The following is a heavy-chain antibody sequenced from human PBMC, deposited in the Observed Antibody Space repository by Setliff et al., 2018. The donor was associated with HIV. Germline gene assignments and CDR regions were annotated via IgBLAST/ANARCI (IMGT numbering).Heavy chain of an antibody. CDR1: GGSVSGHY. Sequence: SETLSLTCAVYGGSVSGHYWGWFRQPPGKGLEWIGEITPSGDTNYIPSLKSRVTTSLDTSKNQFSLNLNSVTAADTAVYYCSNWNTTVDADSWGQGTLVTVSS. D-gene: IGHD1-1*01. CDR2: ITPSGDT. J-gene: IGHJ4*02. V-gene: IGHV4-34*01. CDR3: SNWNTTVDADS.